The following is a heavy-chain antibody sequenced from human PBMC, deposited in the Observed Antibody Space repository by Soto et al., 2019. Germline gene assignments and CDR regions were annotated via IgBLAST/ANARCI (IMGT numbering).Heavy chain of an antibody. CDR1: GFTFSSYA. V-gene: IGHV3-30-3*01. D-gene: IGHD2-21*02. Sequence: QVQLVESGGGVVQPGRSLRLSCAASGFTFSSYAMHWVRQAPGKGLEWVAVISYDGSNKYYADSVKGRFTISRDNSKNTLYLQMNRLRAEDTAVYYCARDPRAGYCGGDCYRYYFDYWGQGTLVTVSS. J-gene: IGHJ4*02. CDR2: ISYDGSNK. CDR3: ARDPRAGYCGGDCYRYYFDY.